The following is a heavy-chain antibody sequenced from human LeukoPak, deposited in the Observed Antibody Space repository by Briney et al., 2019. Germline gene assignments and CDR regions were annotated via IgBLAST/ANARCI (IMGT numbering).Heavy chain of an antibody. CDR2: IYHSRST. CDR3: ARQDYYYYYMDV. CDR1: VYSISSGYY. V-gene: IGHV4-38-2*01. J-gene: IGHJ6*03. Sequence: SETLSLTCAVSVYSISSGYYWGWIRQPPGKGLEWIGSIYHSRSTYYNPSLKSRVTISVDTSKNQFSLKLSSVTAADTAVYYCARQDYYYYYMDVWGKGTTVTVSS.